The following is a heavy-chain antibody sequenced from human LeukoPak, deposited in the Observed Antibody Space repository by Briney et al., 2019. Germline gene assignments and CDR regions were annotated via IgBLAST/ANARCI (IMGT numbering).Heavy chain of an antibody. V-gene: IGHV3-21*01. CDR3: ALRPLRVRGVYENHYFDY. D-gene: IGHD3-10*01. J-gene: IGHJ4*02. Sequence: GGSLRLSCAASGFTLSRYSMNWVRHAPRKGLEWVSSISSSSSYIYYTDSVRGRFAISRDNAKNSLYLQMNSLRAEDTAVYYCALRPLRVRGVYENHYFDYWGQGTLVTVSS. CDR2: ISSSSSYI. CDR1: GFTLSRYS.